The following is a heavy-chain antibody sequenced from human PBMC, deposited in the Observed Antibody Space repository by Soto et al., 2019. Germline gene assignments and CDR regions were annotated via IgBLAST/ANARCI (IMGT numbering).Heavy chain of an antibody. J-gene: IGHJ5*02. CDR1: GFTFSNYA. CDR2: ISGSGSDT. Sequence: GGSLRLSCAASGFTFSNYAMSWVRQAPRKGLEWVSVISGSGSDTYYADSVKGRFTISRDNSKNTLYLQMNSLTAEDTAVYYCAKVAVVVVAAKGYWFDPWGQGTLVTVSS. V-gene: IGHV3-23*01. D-gene: IGHD2-15*01. CDR3: AKVAVVVVAAKGYWFDP.